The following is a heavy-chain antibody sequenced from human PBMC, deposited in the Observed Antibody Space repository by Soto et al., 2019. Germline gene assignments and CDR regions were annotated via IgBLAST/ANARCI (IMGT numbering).Heavy chain of an antibody. CDR3: ARDLGTVDEDYYGMDV. J-gene: IGHJ6*02. CDR2: IYYSGST. Sequence: ASETLSLTCTVSGGSVSSGSYYWSWIRQPPGKGLEWIGYIYYSGSTNYNPSLKSRVTISVDTSKNQFSLKLSSVTAADTAVYYCARDLGTVDEDYYGMDVWGQGTTVTVSS. D-gene: IGHD3-16*01. V-gene: IGHV4-61*01. CDR1: GGSVSSGSYY.